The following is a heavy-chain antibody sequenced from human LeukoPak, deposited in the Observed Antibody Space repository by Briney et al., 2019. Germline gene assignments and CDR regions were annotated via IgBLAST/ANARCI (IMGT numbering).Heavy chain of an antibody. CDR1: GYTFSDFY. V-gene: IGHV1-2*02. J-gene: IGHJ4*02. Sequence: ASVKVSCKASGYTFSDFYIHWVRQAPGQGLEYVGWITPKSGDTYSPQRFQGRVTMTRDASISTAYMELSSLRSDDTAVYFCARVRLADERAWAYWGQGSLVTVSS. CDR2: ITPKSGDT. CDR3: ARVRLADERAWAY. D-gene: IGHD3-3*02.